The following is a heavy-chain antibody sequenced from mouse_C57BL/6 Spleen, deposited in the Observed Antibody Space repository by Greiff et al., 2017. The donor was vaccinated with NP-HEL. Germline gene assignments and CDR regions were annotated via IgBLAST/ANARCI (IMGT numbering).Heavy chain of an antibody. J-gene: IGHJ1*03. V-gene: IGHV5-4*03. CDR3: ARSPHSLWYFDV. CDR1: GFTFSSYA. CDR2: ISDGGSYT. Sequence: EVKLVESGGGLVKPGGSLKLSCAASGFTFSSYAMSWVRQTPEKRLEWVATISDGGSYTYYPDNVKGRFTISRDNAKNNLYLQMSHLKSEDTAMYYCARSPHSLWYFDVWGTGTTVTVSS.